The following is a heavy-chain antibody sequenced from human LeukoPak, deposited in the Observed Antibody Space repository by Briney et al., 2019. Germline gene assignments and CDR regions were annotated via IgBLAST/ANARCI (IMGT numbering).Heavy chain of an antibody. CDR2: ISYDGSNK. V-gene: IGHV3-30*18. CDR3: AKDSRWRSLGLPDY. Sequence: GRSLRLSCAASGFTFSSYGLHWVRQAPGKGLEWVAVISYDGSNKYYADSVKGRFTISRDNSKNTLYLQMNSLRAEDTAVYYCAKDSRWRSLGLPDYWGQGTLVTVSS. CDR1: GFTFSSYG. D-gene: IGHD3-16*01. J-gene: IGHJ4*02.